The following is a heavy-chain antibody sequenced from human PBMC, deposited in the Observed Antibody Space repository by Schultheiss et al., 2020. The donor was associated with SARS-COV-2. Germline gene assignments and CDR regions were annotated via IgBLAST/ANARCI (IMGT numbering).Heavy chain of an antibody. Sequence: GGSLRLSCAASGFTFSSYGMHWVRQAPGKGLEWVAVISYDGSNKYYADSVKGRFTISRDNSNNTLYLQMNSLRAEDTAVYYCARDGRASSNYGMDVWGQGTTVTVSS. V-gene: IGHV3-30*12. CDR3: ARDGRASSNYGMDV. D-gene: IGHD2-15*01. J-gene: IGHJ6*02. CDR2: ISYDGSNK. CDR1: GFTFSSYG.